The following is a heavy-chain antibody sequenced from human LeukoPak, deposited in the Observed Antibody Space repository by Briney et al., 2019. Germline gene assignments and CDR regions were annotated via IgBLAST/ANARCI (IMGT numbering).Heavy chain of an antibody. J-gene: IGHJ6*02. CDR1: GGSISSGGYY. Sequence: SETLSLTCTVPGGSISSGGYYWSWIRQHPGKGLEWIGYIYYSGSTYYNPSLKSRVTISVDTSKNQFSLKLSSVTAADTAVYYCARAPTRFLEWRNYYYYGMDVWGQGTTVTVSS. CDR3: ARAPTRFLEWRNYYYYGMDV. CDR2: IYYSGST. V-gene: IGHV4-31*03. D-gene: IGHD3-3*01.